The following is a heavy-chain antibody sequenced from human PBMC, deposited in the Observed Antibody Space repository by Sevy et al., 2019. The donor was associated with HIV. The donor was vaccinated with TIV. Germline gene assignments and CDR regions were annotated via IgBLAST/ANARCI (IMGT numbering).Heavy chain of an antibody. CDR1: GASISSSGHY. D-gene: IGHD6-19*01. CDR2: INYSGIT. Sequence: SETLSLTCTVSGASISSSGHYWGWIRQPPGKGLEWLASINYSGITFYNPSLKSRVTISADTSKNQFSLDLNSVTAADTAIYFCAGPILTYNNGWSYYDYWGQVTVVTVSS. CDR3: AGPILTYNNGWSYYDY. J-gene: IGHJ4*02. V-gene: IGHV4-39*01.